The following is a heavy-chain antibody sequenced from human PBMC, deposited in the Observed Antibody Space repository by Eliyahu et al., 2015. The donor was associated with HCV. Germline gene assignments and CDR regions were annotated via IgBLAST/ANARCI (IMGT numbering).Heavy chain of an antibody. V-gene: IGHV4-59*01. CDR1: GGXITTYX. CDR3: ASGGGGIAVAGTGGWFDP. Sequence: QVQLQESGPGLVKPSETLSLTCXVSGGXITTYXWSWIRQPPGKGLEWFGYXHFSGSTNYNPSLKSRVTTSVDXSKNQFSLNLTSVTAADTALYYCASGGGGIAVAGTGGWFDPWGQGTLVTVSS. CDR2: XHFSGST. D-gene: IGHD6-19*01. J-gene: IGHJ5*02.